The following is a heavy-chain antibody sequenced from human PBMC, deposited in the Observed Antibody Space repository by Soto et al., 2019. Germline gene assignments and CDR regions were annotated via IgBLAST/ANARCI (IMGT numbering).Heavy chain of an antibody. Sequence: GGSLRLSCAASGFTFSSYSMNWVRQAPGKGLEWVSYISSSSSTIYYADSVKGRFTISRDNAKNSLYLQMNSLRAEDTAVYYCASPSAAMAAHYYYYMDVWGKGTTVTVSS. CDR1: GFTFSSYS. J-gene: IGHJ6*03. D-gene: IGHD2-2*01. V-gene: IGHV3-48*01. CDR2: ISSSSSTI. CDR3: ASPSAAMAAHYYYYMDV.